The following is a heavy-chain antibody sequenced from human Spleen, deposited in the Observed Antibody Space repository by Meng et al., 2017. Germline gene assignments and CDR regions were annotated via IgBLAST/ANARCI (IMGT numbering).Heavy chain of an antibody. CDR3: SVHVDY. V-gene: IGHV3-15*01. CDR2: MKSNVDGGTV. CDR1: GLTLSSHW. J-gene: IGHJ4*01. Sequence: GGSLRLSCAASGLTLSSHWMTWVRQAPGKGLVWIGRMKSNVDGGTVDYAAAVKGRFFITRDDSLNTFFLQMSSLKTEDTAVYYCSVHVDYWGHGTLVTVSS.